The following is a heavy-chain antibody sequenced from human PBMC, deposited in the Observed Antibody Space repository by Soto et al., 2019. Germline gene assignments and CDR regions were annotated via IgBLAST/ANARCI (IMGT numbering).Heavy chain of an antibody. D-gene: IGHD3-10*01. CDR3: ARLYLKYYGSGTYEGDFDY. CDR1: GGSISSSSYY. J-gene: IGHJ4*02. Sequence: SETLSLTCTVSGGSISSSSYYWGWIRQPPGKGLEWIGCIYYSGSTYYNPSLKRRVTISVDTSKNQFSLKLSSVIAADSAVYYCARLYLKYYGSGTYEGDFDYWGQGTRVTVAS. CDR2: IYYSGST. V-gene: IGHV4-39*01.